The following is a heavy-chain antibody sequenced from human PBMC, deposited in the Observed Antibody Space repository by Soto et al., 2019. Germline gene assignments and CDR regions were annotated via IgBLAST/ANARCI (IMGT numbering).Heavy chain of an antibody. Sequence: QVQLVQSGAEVKKPGSSVKVSCKASGGTFSTYAISWVRQAPGQGLEWMGGVIPILGTTNNAQKFQGRVTITADESTGTAYMELSSLRSENTAVYFGARNAGNYNFNDMDVWGKGTTVTVSS. V-gene: IGHV1-69*12. CDR3: ARNAGNYNFNDMDV. CDR1: GGTFSTYA. D-gene: IGHD1-1*01. J-gene: IGHJ6*04. CDR2: VIPILGTT.